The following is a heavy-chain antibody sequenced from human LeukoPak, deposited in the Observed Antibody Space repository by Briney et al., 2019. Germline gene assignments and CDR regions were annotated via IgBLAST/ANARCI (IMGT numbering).Heavy chain of an antibody. Sequence: GGSLTLSCTASGFTFGDYAMSWFRQAPGKGLEWVGFIRSKAYGGTTEYAASVKGRFTISRDDSKSIAYLQMNSLKTEDTAVYYCTRSSKHSEKLGDYWGQGTLVTVSS. J-gene: IGHJ4*02. V-gene: IGHV3-49*03. D-gene: IGHD1-26*01. CDR2: IRSKAYGGTT. CDR1: GFTFGDYA. CDR3: TRSSKHSEKLGDY.